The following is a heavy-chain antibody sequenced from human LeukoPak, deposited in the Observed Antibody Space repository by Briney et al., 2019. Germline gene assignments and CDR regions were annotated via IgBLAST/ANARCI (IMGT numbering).Heavy chain of an antibody. CDR2: SGDTGGST. Sequence: GGSLRLSCAASRFTFNSSAMRWLRQPPAEERAWVSRSGDTGGSTYFADSVKGRFTIFRDNSKSTLYLQVDGLRAEDRAVYYCAKSHSEAQRGYFDYWGQGTLVSVSS. V-gene: IGHV3-23*01. CDR3: AKSHSEAQRGYFDY. CDR1: RFTFNSSA. J-gene: IGHJ4*02. D-gene: IGHD3-10*01.